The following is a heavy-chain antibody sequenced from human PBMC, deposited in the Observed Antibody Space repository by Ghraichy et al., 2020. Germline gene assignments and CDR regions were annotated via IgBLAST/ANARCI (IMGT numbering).Heavy chain of an antibody. CDR3: ARRKDDILTGYAWFDP. Sequence: SETLSLTCTVSGGSISSGGYYWSWIRQHPGKGLEWIGYIYYSGSTYYNPSLKSRVTISVDTSKNQFSLKLSSVTAADTAVYYCARRKDDILTGYAWFDPWGQGTLVIVSS. CDR2: IYYSGST. D-gene: IGHD3-9*01. J-gene: IGHJ5*02. CDR1: GGSISSGGYY. V-gene: IGHV4-31*03.